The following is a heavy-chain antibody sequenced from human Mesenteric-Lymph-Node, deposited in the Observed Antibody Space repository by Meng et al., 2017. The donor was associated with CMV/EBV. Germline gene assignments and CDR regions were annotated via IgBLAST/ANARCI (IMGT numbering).Heavy chain of an antibody. Sequence: GESLKISCKASGYSFNIYWIGWVRQMPGKGLEWMGIIYPGDSSTKYSPSFQGQVTMSADKSITTAYLQWSSLKASDTAMYYCARRFCTGTGCYAPLDYWGQGTQVTVSS. V-gene: IGHV5-51*01. D-gene: IGHD2-2*01. CDR2: IYPGDSST. CDR1: GYSFNIYW. CDR3: ARRFCTGTGCYAPLDY. J-gene: IGHJ4*02.